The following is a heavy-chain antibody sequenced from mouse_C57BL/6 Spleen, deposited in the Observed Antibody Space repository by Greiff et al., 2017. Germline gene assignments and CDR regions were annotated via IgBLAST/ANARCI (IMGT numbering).Heavy chain of an antibody. Sequence: EVQLQQSGAELVRPGASVKLSCTASGFNIKDDYMHWVKQRPEQGLAWIGWIDPEKGDTAYASKFQGKATITADTSSNPAYLQISSLASEDTAVYYCTTENYDGSSPFAYWGQGTLVTVSA. CDR1: GFNIKDDY. J-gene: IGHJ3*01. D-gene: IGHD1-1*01. CDR2: IDPEKGDT. V-gene: IGHV14-4*01. CDR3: TTENYDGSSPFAY.